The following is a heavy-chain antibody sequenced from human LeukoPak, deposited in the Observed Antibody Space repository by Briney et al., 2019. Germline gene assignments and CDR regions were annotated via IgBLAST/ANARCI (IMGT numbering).Heavy chain of an antibody. CDR3: ARGSSAGASLRHDY. V-gene: IGHV3-7*01. CDR2: IKQDGSEK. D-gene: IGHD1-26*01. J-gene: IGHJ4*01. CDR1: GFTFSSYW. Sequence: GGSPRLSCAASGFTFSSYWMSWVRQAPGKGLEWVSNIKQDGSEKNFVDSVKGRFTISRDNAKKSLYLQMNSLRAEDTAVYYCARGSSAGASLRHDYWGQGTLVTVSS.